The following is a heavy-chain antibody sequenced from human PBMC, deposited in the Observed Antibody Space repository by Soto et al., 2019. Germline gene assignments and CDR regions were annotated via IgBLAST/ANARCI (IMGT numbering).Heavy chain of an antibody. CDR3: ASFGVENWFDP. Sequence: GGSLRLSCAASGFTFSSYSMNWVRQAPGKGLEWVSSISSSSSYIYYADSVKGRFTISRDNAKNSLYLQMNSLRAEDTAVYYCASFGVENWFDPWGQGTLVTVSS. CDR2: ISSSSSYI. CDR1: GFTFSSYS. V-gene: IGHV3-21*01. D-gene: IGHD3-10*01. J-gene: IGHJ5*02.